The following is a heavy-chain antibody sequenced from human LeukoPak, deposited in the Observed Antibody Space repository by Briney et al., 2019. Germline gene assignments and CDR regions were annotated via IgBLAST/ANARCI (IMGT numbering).Heavy chain of an antibody. CDR3: ARERITMIVTHPPLPKNFDY. J-gene: IGHJ4*02. Sequence: GASVKVSCKASGYTFTSYGISWVRQAPGQGLEWMGRINPNSGGTNYAQKFQGRVTMTRDTSISTAYMELSRLRSDDTAVYYCARERITMIVTHPPLPKNFDYWGQGTLVTVSS. CDR2: INPNSGGT. D-gene: IGHD3-22*01. V-gene: IGHV1-2*06. CDR1: GYTFTSYG.